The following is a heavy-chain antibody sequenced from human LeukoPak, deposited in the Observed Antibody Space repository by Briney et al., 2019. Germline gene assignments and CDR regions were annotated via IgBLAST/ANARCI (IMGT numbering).Heavy chain of an antibody. CDR2: IYYSGST. CDR3: ARESAVAALYYFDY. J-gene: IGHJ4*02. Sequence: SETLSLTCTVSGGSINNYYWSWIRQPPGKGLEWIGYIYYSGSTNYNPSLKSRVTISVDTSKNQFSLKLTSVTPEDTAVYYCARESAVAALYYFDYWGQGTLVTVSS. V-gene: IGHV4-59*12. CDR1: GGSINNYY. D-gene: IGHD6-19*01.